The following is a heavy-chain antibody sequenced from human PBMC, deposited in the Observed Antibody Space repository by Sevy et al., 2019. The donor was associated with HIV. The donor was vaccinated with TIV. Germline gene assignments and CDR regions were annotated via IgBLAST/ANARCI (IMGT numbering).Heavy chain of an antibody. CDR2: INHSGST. D-gene: IGHD6-6*01. CDR3: ARGRVSYSSSSGRNYYYYGMDV. J-gene: IGHJ6*02. CDR1: GGSFSGYY. V-gene: IGHV4-34*01. Sequence: SETLSLTCAVYGGSFSGYYWSWIRQPPGKGLEWIGEINHSGSTNYNPSLKSRVTISVDTSKNQFSLKLSSVTAADTALYYWARGRVSYSSSSGRNYYYYGMDVWGQGTTVTVSS.